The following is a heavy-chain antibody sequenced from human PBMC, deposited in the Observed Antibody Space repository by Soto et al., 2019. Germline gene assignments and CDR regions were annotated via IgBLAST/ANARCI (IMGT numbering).Heavy chain of an antibody. V-gene: IGHV2-5*05. Sequence: SGPTLVNPTQTLTLTCNYSGFSFSSVGVGVGWIRQPPGKALEWLALIYWDDDKKYGPSLENRLTVTRDTSKNQVVLTMINMDPVDTATYYCVHRQDSSYFDYWGQGTRVTVSS. CDR1: GFSFSSVGVG. J-gene: IGHJ4*02. CDR3: VHRQDSSYFDY. CDR2: IYWDDDK. D-gene: IGHD2-15*01.